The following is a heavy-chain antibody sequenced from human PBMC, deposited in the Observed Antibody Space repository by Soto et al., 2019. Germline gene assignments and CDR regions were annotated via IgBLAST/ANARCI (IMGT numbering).Heavy chain of an antibody. CDR3: ARGTRALITSFFAY. D-gene: IGHD3-3*01. V-gene: IGHV4-59*01. CDR2: FHGSGNS. J-gene: IGHJ4*02. Sequence: PSETLSLTCTVSADSRTNFCLSWIRQPPGKGLEWIGYFHGSGNSGYNPSLENRVSIGLGRPANQFSLKLSSVSAADTAIYYCARGTRALITSFFAYWGQG. CDR1: ADSRTNFC.